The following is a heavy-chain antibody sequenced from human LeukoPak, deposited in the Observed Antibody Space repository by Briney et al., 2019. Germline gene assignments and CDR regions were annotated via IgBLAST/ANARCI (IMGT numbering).Heavy chain of an antibody. J-gene: IGHJ4*02. CDR2: IYTSGST. V-gene: IGHV4-4*07. CDR3: AAFYGSGSYHSAFDY. D-gene: IGHD3-10*01. CDR1: GGSISSHY. Sequence: SETLSLTCTVSGGSISSHYWSWIRQPAGKGLEWIGRIYTSGSTNYNPSLKSRVTMSVDTSKNQFSLKLSSVTAADTAVYYCAAFYGSGSYHSAFDYWGQGTLVTVSS.